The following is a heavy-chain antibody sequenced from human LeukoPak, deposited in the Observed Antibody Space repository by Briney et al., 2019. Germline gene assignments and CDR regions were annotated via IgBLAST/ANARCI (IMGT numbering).Heavy chain of an antibody. J-gene: IGHJ4*02. CDR1: GFTVSSNY. Sequence: GGSLRLSCTASGFTVSSNYMSWVRQAPGKGLEWVSVIYSGGSTYYADSVKGRFTISRHNAKNTLYLQMNSLRAEDTAVYYCARCCYDSSGYYYEGFDYWGQGTLVTVSS. CDR3: ARCCYDSSGYYYEGFDY. CDR2: IYSGGST. D-gene: IGHD3-22*01. V-gene: IGHV3-53*01.